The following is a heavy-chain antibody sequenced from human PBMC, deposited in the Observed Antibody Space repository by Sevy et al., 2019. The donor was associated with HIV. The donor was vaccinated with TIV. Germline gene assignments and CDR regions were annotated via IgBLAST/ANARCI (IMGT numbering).Heavy chain of an antibody. CDR1: GFTFSSFG. CDR3: AGDLEFYHSGDYGPAFMPDF. CDR2: IWFDGSNT. Sequence: GGSLRLSCAASGFTFSSFGMDWVRQAPGKGLEWVAVIWFDGSNTYYADSVKGRFTISRDIAKNTLHLQMNSLRAEDTAVYYWAGDLEFYHSGDYGPAFMPDFWGHGTLVTVSS. J-gene: IGHJ4*01. V-gene: IGHV3-33*01. D-gene: IGHD4-17*01.